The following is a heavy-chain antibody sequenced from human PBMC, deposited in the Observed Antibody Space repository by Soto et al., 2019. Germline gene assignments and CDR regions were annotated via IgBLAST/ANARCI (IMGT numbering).Heavy chain of an antibody. Sequence: SVTLSHTCTFADVSFSINSWNWSRKRPGKGLEWIGYIHYSGITNYSPSLKSRVNISLDTSKKIFSLKLTSVATADTAVYYCARGLHPIHFDYWGQGLRVTVSS. V-gene: IGHV4-59*01. CDR3: ARGLHPIHFDY. D-gene: IGHD4-4*01. CDR2: IHYSGIT. J-gene: IGHJ4*02. CDR1: DVSFSINS.